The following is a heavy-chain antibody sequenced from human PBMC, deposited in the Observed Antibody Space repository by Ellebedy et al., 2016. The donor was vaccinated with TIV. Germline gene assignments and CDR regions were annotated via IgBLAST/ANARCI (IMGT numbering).Heavy chain of an antibody. J-gene: IGHJ5*02. CDR3: VKGGSSSYYGHWFDP. Sequence: GESLKISCSASGFTFNDYAMHWVRQAPGQGLEYVSAISAEGDTFYSGSVRGRFTISRDKSKNTLFLQMSSLRAEDTAVYYCVKGGSSSYYGHWFDPWGQGTLVTVSS. CDR1: GFTFNDYA. D-gene: IGHD6-13*01. V-gene: IGHV3-64D*09. CDR2: ISAEGDT.